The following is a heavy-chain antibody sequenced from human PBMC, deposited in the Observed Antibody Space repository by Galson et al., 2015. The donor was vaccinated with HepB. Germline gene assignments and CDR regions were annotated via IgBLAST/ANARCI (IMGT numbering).Heavy chain of an antibody. D-gene: IGHD3-22*01. J-gene: IGHJ4*02. CDR1: GFIFSSYW. V-gene: IGHV3-7*01. CDR2: IKQDGSEK. CDR3: ARVVFGYLFDY. Sequence: SLRLSCAASGFIFSSYWMSWVRQAPGKGLEWVANIKQDGSEKYYVDSVKGRFTISRDNAKNSLYLQMNSLRTEDAAVYYCARVVFGYLFDYWGQGTLVTVSS.